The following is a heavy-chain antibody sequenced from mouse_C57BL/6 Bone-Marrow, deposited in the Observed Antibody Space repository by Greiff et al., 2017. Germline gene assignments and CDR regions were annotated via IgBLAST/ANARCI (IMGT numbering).Heavy chain of an antibody. J-gene: IGHJ2*01. CDR1: GFNIKDYY. Sequence: VQLKESGAELVKPGASVKLSCTASGFNIKDYYIHWVKQRTEQGLEWIGRIDPEDGETKYAPKFQDKATITADTSSNTTYLQLSSLTSEDTAVYYCTQSLIYYGTNYWGQGTTLTVSS. V-gene: IGHV14-2*01. CDR2: IDPEDGET. D-gene: IGHD1-1*01. CDR3: TQSLIYYGTNY.